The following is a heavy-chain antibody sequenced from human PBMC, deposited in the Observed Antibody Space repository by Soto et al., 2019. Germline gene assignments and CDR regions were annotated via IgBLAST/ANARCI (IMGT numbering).Heavy chain of an antibody. D-gene: IGHD3-22*01. CDR2: IYRSGST. J-gene: IGHJ4*02. V-gene: IGHV4-38-2*01. CDR1: GYSISTGYY. Sequence: SETLSLTCAVSGYSISTGYYWGWIREPPGKGLEWIGSIYRSGSTYYNPSLKSRVTISMDMSKNQFSLKLTSVTAADTAVYYCARVAYFDTTGYYYYFDYWGQGTLVTVSS. CDR3: ARVAYFDTTGYYYYFDY.